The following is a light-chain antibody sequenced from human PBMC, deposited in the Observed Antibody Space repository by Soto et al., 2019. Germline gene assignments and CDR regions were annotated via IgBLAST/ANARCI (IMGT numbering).Light chain of an antibody. CDR3: QQNNNWHPIT. CDR1: QTIDNT. Sequence: EIVMTHSQAPLSLSPGERSTISCRASQTIDNTLAWYQRKPAQAPRLLIYAASTRATGVPARFSGSGSGTAFSLTTRRLKSEDFSVYDCQQNNNWHPITGGKGTRLEIK. CDR2: AAS. V-gene: IGKV3-15*01. J-gene: IGKJ5*01.